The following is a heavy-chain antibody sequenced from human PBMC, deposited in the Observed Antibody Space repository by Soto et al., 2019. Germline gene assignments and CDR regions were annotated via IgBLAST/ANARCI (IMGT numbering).Heavy chain of an antibody. Sequence: GGSLRLSCAASGFTFSNHGMYWVRQAPGKGLEWVSVISFDGSEKKYTGSVKGRFIVSRDNSKNTLYLEMDSLRVEDTAMYYCARAHVGAIDYYGLDVWGQGTTVTVSS. J-gene: IGHJ6*02. D-gene: IGHD1-26*01. CDR3: ARAHVGAIDYYGLDV. CDR1: GFTFSNHG. CDR2: ISFDGSEK. V-gene: IGHV3-30*03.